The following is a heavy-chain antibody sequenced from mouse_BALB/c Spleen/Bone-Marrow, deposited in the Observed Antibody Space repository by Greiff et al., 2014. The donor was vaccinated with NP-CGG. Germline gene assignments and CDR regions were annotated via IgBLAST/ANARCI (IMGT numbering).Heavy chain of an antibody. D-gene: IGHD1-1*01. CDR2: IKYDSTN. CDR3: ARDDGSTYGGDYFDY. CDR1: GYSITNNYY. Sequence: VQLQQSGPGLVIPSQSLSLTCSVTGYSITNNYYWYWIRQFPGNKLEWMGYIKYDSTNNYNPSLKNRISITRDTSKNQFFLKLNSVTTEDTATYYCARDDGSTYGGDYFDYWGQGTTLTVSS. J-gene: IGHJ2*01. V-gene: IGHV3-6*02.